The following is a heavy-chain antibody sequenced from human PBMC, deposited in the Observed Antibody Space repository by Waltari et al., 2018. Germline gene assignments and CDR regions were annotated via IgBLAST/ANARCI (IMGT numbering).Heavy chain of an antibody. CDR1: GYSISSGYY. V-gene: IGHV4-38-2*01. D-gene: IGHD4-17*01. J-gene: IGHJ2*01. CDR2: IYHSGST. Sequence: QVQLQESGPGLVKPSETLSLTCAVSGYSISSGYYRGWIRQPPGKGLEWIGSIYHSGSTYYNPSLKSRVTISGDTSKNQFSLKLSSVTAADTAVYYCARKVATVTSQAFYKHWYFDLWGRGTLVTVSS. CDR3: ARKVATVTSQAFYKHWYFDL.